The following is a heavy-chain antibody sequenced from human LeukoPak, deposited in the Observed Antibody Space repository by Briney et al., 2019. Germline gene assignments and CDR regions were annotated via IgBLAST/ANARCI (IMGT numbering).Heavy chain of an antibody. CDR1: GFTLSSYE. CDR2: ISSRSSYI. Sequence: PGGSLRLSCAASGFTLSSYEMNWVRQAPGKGLEWVSYISSRSSYIYYADSVKGRFTISRDNAKNSLYLQMNSLRAEDTAVYYCARFDAFDIWGQGTMVTVSS. V-gene: IGHV3-21*05. J-gene: IGHJ3*02. CDR3: ARFDAFDI.